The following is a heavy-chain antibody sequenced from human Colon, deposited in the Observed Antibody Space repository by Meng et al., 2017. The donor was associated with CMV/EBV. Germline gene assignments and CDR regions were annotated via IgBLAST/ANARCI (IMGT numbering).Heavy chain of an antibody. CDR3: ARESIAMVRGYGMDV. Sequence: GSLKISCAASGFTFSDYYMTWVRQAPGKGLEWLSYISIRDSTIYYADSVRGRFTISRDNANNSLYLQMNSLRAEDTAVYYCARESIAMVRGYGMDVWGQGTTVTVSS. CDR2: ISIRDSTI. CDR1: GFTFSDYY. D-gene: IGHD3-10*01. J-gene: IGHJ6*02. V-gene: IGHV3-11*01.